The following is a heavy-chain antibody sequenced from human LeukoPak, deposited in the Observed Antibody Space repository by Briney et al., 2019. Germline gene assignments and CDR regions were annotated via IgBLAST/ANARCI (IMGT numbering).Heavy chain of an antibody. CDR3: ARRGGGYNYPHFDY. D-gene: IGHD5-24*01. Sequence: SETLSLTCTVSGGSISSYYWSWIRQPPGKGLEWIGYIYYSGSTNYNPSLKSRVTISVDTSKNQFSLKLSSVTAADTAVYYCARRGGGYNYPHFDYWGQGTLVTVSS. CDR1: GGSISSYY. CDR2: IYYSGST. V-gene: IGHV4-59*08. J-gene: IGHJ4*02.